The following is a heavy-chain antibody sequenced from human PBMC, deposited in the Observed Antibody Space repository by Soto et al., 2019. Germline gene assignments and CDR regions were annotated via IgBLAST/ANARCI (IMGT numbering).Heavy chain of an antibody. V-gene: IGHV1-69*01. CDR2: IIPIFGTA. J-gene: IGHJ5*02. D-gene: IGHD3-3*01. CDR1: GGTFSSSA. CDR3: ASYAPRQQVYYYFWSGYPNATNWFDP. Sequence: QVQLVQSGAEVKKPGSSVKVSCKASGGTFSSSAISWVRQAPVQGLEWMGGIIPIFGTANYAQKFQGRVTITADESTSTAYMELSSLRSEDTAVYYCASYAPRQQVYYYFWSGYPNATNWFDPWGQGTLVTVYS.